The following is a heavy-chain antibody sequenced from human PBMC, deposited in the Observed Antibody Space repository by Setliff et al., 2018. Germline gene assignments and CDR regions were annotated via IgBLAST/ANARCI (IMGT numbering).Heavy chain of an antibody. Sequence: SETLSLTCTVSGDSISSRRNYWGWFRQPAGKELEWIGQIYTSWSTNYNPSLKSRVTISLGTSKNQFSLSLTSVTAADTAVYYCARASSGWYSAYYYYMDVWGKGTTVTVSS. V-gene: IGHV4-61*09. CDR3: ARASSGWYSAYYYYMDV. CDR2: IYTSWST. J-gene: IGHJ6*03. D-gene: IGHD6-19*01. CDR1: GDSISSRRNY.